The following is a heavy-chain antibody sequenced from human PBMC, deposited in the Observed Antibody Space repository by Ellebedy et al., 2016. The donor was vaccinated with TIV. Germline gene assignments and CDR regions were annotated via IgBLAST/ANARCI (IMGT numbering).Heavy chain of an antibody. Sequence: SETLSLTXSVSGGSISSSSYNWGWVRQPPGKGLEWIGSIYYSGSAHYNPSLKSGVAISVDTAKNEFSLKLYSVTAADTAVYYCARLAIAVTNPLPDTWGQGILVTVSS. J-gene: IGHJ5*02. D-gene: IGHD2-2*03. CDR1: GGSISSSSYN. CDR3: ARLAIAVTNPLPDT. V-gene: IGHV4-39*01. CDR2: IYYSGSA.